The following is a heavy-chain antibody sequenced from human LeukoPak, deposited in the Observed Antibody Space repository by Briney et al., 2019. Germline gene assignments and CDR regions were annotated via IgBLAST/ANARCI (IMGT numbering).Heavy chain of an antibody. V-gene: IGHV3-21*01. CDR2: ISSGSSYI. CDR1: GLTFSRYS. J-gene: IGHJ3*02. D-gene: IGHD3-3*01. CDR3: AAEWLYGFDI. Sequence: GGSLRLSCAASGLTFSRYSMNWVRQAPGKGLEWVSSISSGSSYIYYVDSVKGRFTISRDNAKKSLYLQMNNLRAEDTAVYYCAAEWLYGFDIWGQGTMVTVSS.